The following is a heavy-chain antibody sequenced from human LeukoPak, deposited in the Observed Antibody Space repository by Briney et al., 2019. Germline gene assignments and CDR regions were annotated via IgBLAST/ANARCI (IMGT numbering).Heavy chain of an antibody. J-gene: IGHJ6*02. CDR1: GFTFSTYV. D-gene: IGHD3-22*01. CDR3: ARVVGGSVYKSGLDV. CDR2: ILYDGSSK. V-gene: IGHV3-30*01. Sequence: PGGSLRLSCAASGFTFSTYVMHWVRQAPGKGLQWVAVILYDGSSKYYADSVKGRFIISRDNSKNTLYLQMNGLTADDTAVYYWARVVGGSVYKSGLDVWGQGTTVTVSS.